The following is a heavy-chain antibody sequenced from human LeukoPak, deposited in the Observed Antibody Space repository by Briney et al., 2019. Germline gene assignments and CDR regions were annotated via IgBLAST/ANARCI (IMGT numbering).Heavy chain of an antibody. Sequence: GGSLRLSCAVSGFTFSGHWMFWVRQAPGKGLEWVSSTNSDGSSRGYTDSVKGRFTVSRDNAKNSLYLQMNSLRAEDTAVYYCARGGQIGYSYDHDYWGQGTLVTVSS. J-gene: IGHJ4*02. CDR1: GFTFSGHW. V-gene: IGHV3-74*01. D-gene: IGHD5-18*01. CDR3: ARGGQIGYSYDHDY. CDR2: TNSDGSSR.